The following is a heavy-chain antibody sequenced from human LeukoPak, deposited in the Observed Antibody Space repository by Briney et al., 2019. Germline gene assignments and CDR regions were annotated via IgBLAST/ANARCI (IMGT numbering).Heavy chain of an antibody. J-gene: IGHJ3*02. V-gene: IGHV4-59*01. CDR1: GGSISSYY. Sequence: SETQSLTCTVSGGSISSYYWSWIRQPPGKGLEWIGYISYSGSTNYNPSLKSRVAISVDTSKNQFSLRLSSVTAADTAVYYCARVRIAVADTDAFDIWGQGTMVTVSS. CDR2: ISYSGST. D-gene: IGHD6-19*01. CDR3: ARVRIAVADTDAFDI.